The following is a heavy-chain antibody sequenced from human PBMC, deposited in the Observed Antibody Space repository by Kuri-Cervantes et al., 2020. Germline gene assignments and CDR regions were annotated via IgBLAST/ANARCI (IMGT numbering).Heavy chain of an antibody. V-gene: IGHV4-34*01. J-gene: IGHJ3*02. Sequence: SETLSLTCAVYGGSFSGYYWSWIRQSPGKGLEWIGEINRTGGTAYNPSLKSRVTISVDTSKNQFSLRLSSVTAADTAVYYCARVDVWFGELLDDAFDIWGQGTMVTVSS. D-gene: IGHD3-10*01. CDR2: INRTGGT. CDR3: ARVDVWFGELLDDAFDI. CDR1: GGSFSGYY.